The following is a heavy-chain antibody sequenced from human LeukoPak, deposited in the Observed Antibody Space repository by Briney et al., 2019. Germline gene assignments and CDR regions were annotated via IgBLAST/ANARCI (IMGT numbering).Heavy chain of an antibody. J-gene: IGHJ6*02. V-gene: IGHV3-11*01. Sequence: GGSLRLSCAASGFTFSDYYMSWIRQAPGKGLEWVSYISSSGSTIYYADSVKGRFTISRDNAKNSLYLQMNSLRAEDTAVYYCAKLGISTSSYYYYYGMDVWGQGTTVTVSS. CDR1: GFTFSDYY. D-gene: IGHD2-2*01. CDR3: AKLGISTSSYYYYYGMDV. CDR2: ISSSGSTI.